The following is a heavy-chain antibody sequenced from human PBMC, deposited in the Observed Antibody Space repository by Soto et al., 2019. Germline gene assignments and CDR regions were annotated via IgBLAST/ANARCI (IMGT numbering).Heavy chain of an antibody. J-gene: IGHJ6*03. Sequence: DVQLLESGGGLVQWGGSLRLSCVTSGFTFSTYGMTWVRQAPGKGLERVSYGASGGSRYYAESVKGRFTISRDNSKHTLSVEMNRLRAEYTAAYSCVKVRGRAYPYYYMDVWGKGTTVTVSS. V-gene: IGHV3-23*01. CDR1: GFTFSTYG. CDR3: VKVRGRAYPYYYMDV. CDR2: YGASGGSR. D-gene: IGHD3-10*01.